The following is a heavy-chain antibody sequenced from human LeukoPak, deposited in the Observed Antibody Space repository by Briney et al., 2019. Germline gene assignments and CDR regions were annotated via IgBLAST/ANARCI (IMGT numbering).Heavy chain of an antibody. D-gene: IGHD1-7*01. CDR3: ARDPDWNSSGFDY. V-gene: IGHV3-21*01. J-gene: IGHJ4*02. CDR2: ISSSSSYI. CDR1: GFTFSSYS. Sequence: GGSLRLSCAASGFTFSSYSMNWVRQAPGKGLEWVSSISSSSSYIYYADSVKGRFTISRDNAKNSLYLQMNSLRAEDTAVYYCARDPDWNSSGFDYWGQGTLVTVSS.